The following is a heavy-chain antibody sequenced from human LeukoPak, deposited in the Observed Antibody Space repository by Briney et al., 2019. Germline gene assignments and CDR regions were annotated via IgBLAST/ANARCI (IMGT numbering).Heavy chain of an antibody. CDR3: AKDYYGEYYFDY. CDR2: ISGSGGST. CDR1: GFTFSSYA. Sequence: GGSLRLSCAASGFTFSSYAMSWVRQAPGKGLEWVSAISGSGGSTYYADSVKGRFTISRDSSKSTLYLQMNSLRAEDTAVYYCAKDYYGEYYFDYWGQGTLATVSS. V-gene: IGHV3-23*01. D-gene: IGHD2/OR15-2a*01. J-gene: IGHJ4*02.